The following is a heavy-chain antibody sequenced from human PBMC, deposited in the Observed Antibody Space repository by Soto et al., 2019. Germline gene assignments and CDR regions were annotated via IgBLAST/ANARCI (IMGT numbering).Heavy chain of an antibody. J-gene: IGHJ4*02. V-gene: IGHV3-53*01. CDR1: GLTVSNKY. Sequence: GGSLRLSCAASGLTVSNKYTSWVRQAPGKGLEWVSVIDGGGTTRYADSVKGRFTISRDNSKNTLYLQVNSLRAEDTAVYYCHIYGYWGQGTLVPVSS. CDR3: HIYGY. CDR2: IDGGGTT. D-gene: IGHD2-2*02.